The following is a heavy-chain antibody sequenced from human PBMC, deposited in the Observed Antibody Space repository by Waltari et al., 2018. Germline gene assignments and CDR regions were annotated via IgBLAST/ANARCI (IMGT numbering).Heavy chain of an antibody. J-gene: IGHJ4*02. CDR3: ATVVKTPSGYDY. D-gene: IGHD3-9*01. CDR2: IKSKAAGGTI. CDR1: GFTFITVW. V-gene: IGHV3-15*01. Sequence: AASGFTFITVWMTWVRQAPGKGLEWVGRIKSKAAGGTIEYAAPGEGRFTISRDDSKNTMYMQMNNLKTEDTAMYYCATVVKTPSGYDYWGQGTLVTVSS.